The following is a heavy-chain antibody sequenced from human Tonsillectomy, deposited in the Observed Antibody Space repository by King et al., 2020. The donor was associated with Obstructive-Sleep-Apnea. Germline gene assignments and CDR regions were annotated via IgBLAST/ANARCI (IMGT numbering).Heavy chain of an antibody. Sequence: QLQESGPGLVKPSETLSLTCTVSGYSISSGYYWGWIRQPPGKGLEWIGSIYHSGSTYYNPSLKMRVTISVDTSKNQFSLKLSSVTAADTAVYYCARVGPYDSSGYYFDYWGQGTLVTVSS. CDR1: GYSISSGYY. V-gene: IGHV4-38-2*02. D-gene: IGHD3-22*01. CDR2: IYHSGST. CDR3: ARVGPYDSSGYYFDY. J-gene: IGHJ4*02.